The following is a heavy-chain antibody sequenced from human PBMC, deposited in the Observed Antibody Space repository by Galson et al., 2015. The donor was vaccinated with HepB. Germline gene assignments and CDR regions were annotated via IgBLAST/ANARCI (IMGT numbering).Heavy chain of an antibody. D-gene: IGHD3-3*01. Sequence: CAISGDSVSNDNAAWNWIRQSPSRGLEWLGRTYYRSKWYNDYAVSVKSRITINPDTSKNQFSLQLNSVTPEDTAVYYCVRGGITIFGVVIRSAFDMWGQGTMVTVSS. CDR2: TYYRSKWYN. J-gene: IGHJ3*02. CDR1: GDSVSNDNAA. V-gene: IGHV6-1*01. CDR3: VRGGITIFGVVIRSAFDM.